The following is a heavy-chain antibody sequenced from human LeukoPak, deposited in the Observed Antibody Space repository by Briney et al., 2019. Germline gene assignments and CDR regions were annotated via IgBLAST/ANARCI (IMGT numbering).Heavy chain of an antibody. CDR2: ITSTI. D-gene: IGHD3-10*01. CDR3: ARRFYGAGSHSFDI. V-gene: IGHV3-11*01. Sequence: SGGSLRLSCAASGFTFSDYYMGWIRQAPGKGLEWISYITSTIYYADSVKDRFTISRDNAKNSLYLQMNSLRAEDTAVYFCARRFYGAGSHSFDIWGQGTMVTVSS. J-gene: IGHJ3*02. CDR1: GFTFSDYY.